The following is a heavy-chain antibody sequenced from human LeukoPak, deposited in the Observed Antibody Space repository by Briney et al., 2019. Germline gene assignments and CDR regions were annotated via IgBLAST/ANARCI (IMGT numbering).Heavy chain of an antibody. V-gene: IGHV3-15*01. CDR3: TTFYHEYSPY. CDR1: GFTFSSAW. Sequence: NPGGSLRLSCVASGFTFSSAWMIWVRQAPGKGLEWVGRIKSNADGGTPDYAAPARGRFTISRDDSKNTLYLQMNSLKTEDTAVYYCTTFYHEYSPYWGRGTLVTVSS. J-gene: IGHJ4*02. D-gene: IGHD2/OR15-2a*01. CDR2: IKSNADGGTP.